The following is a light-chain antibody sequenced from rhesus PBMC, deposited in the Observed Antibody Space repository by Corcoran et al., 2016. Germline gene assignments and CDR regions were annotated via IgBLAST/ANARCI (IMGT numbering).Light chain of an antibody. CDR3: QQYNDLLPT. CDR2: SAI. J-gene: IGKJ1*01. Sequence: EIVMTQSPATLSLSPGETATLSCRTSQSVGTYLAWYQQKPGQAPKLLVHSAIFRATGIPDRFSGRGSRTDFTLTITSLEPEDVGVYHCQQYNDLLPTFGQGTKVEIK. CDR1: QSVGTY. V-gene: IGKV3-40*03.